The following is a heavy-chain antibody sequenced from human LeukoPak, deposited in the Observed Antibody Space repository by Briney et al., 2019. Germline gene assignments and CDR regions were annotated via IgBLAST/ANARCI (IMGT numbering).Heavy chain of an antibody. J-gene: IGHJ4*01. V-gene: IGHV4-34*01. CDR1: GGSFSGYY. CDR3: ARVGRRQPNFDY. D-gene: IGHD1-1*01. CDR2: INHSGST. Sequence: SETLSLTCAVYGGSFSGYYWSWIRQPPGKGLEWIGEINHSGSTNYNPSLKSRVTISVDTSKNQFSLKLSSVTAADTAVYYCARVGRRQPNFDYWGQGTLVTVSS.